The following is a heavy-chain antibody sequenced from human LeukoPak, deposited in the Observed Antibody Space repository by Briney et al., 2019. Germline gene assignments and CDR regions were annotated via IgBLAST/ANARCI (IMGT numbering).Heavy chain of an antibody. CDR1: GGSINSNSYY. J-gene: IGHJ4*02. CDR2: TYSGGNP. CDR3: ARRDYRKRMDY. V-gene: IGHV4-61*02. D-gene: IGHD1-14*01. Sequence: PSETLSLTCTVSGGSINSNSYYWGWVRQPAGRGLEWLGRTYSGGNPTYNPSLKSRVTVSADTSKNQFSLNLSSVTAADTAVYYCARRDYRKRMDYWGQGTLVTVS.